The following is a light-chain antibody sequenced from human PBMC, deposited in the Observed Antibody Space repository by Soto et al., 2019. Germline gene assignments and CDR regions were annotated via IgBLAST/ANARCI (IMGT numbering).Light chain of an antibody. J-gene: IGLJ2*01. CDR1: SSDVGEENY. CDR3: SSFAGSPVV. V-gene: IGLV2-8*01. CDR2: EVS. Sequence: SALTQPPSASGSPGQSVTITCSGTSSDVGEENYVSWYQQHPGKVPKLILYEVSKRPSGVPDSFSGSRSGNTASLTVSGLQAEDDADYYCSSFAGSPVVFGRGTKLTVL.